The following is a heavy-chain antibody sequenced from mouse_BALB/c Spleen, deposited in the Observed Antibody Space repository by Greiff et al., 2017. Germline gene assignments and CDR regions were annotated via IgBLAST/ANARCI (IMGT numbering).Heavy chain of an antibody. Sequence: QVQLKQSGAELVRPGVSVKISCKGSGYTFTDYAMHWVKQSHAKSLEWIGVISTYYGDASYNQKFKGKATMTVDKSSSTAYMELARLTSEDSAIYYCAREGTLAYWGQGTLVTVSA. V-gene: IGHV1S137*01. CDR2: ISTYYGDA. CDR3: AREGTLAY. J-gene: IGHJ3*01. CDR1: GYTFTDYA.